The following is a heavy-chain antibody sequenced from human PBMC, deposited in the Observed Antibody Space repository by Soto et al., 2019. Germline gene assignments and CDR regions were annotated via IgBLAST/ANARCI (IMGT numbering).Heavy chain of an antibody. CDR1: GYTFTSYG. J-gene: IGHJ5*02. CDR2: ISAYNGNT. CDR3: ARGSVPRIVGPNWFDP. D-gene: IGHD2-15*01. V-gene: IGHV1-18*01. Sequence: GASVKVSCKASGYTFTSYGISWVRRAPGQGLEWMGWISAYNGNTNYAQKLQGRVTMTTDTSTSTAYMELRSLRSDDTAVYYCARGSVPRIVGPNWFDPWGQGTLVTVSS.